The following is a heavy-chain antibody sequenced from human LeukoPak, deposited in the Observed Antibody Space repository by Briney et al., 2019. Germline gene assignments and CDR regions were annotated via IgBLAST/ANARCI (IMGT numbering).Heavy chain of an antibody. CDR1: GFTFSSYA. V-gene: IGHV3-23*01. CDR3: AKDSLYTSSWYSDH. Sequence: SGGSLRLSCAASGFTFSSYAMSWVRQAPGKGLEWVSAISGGGGGTFYADSVKGRFTTSRDNSKNTLNLQMNSLRAEDTAIYYCAKDSLYTSSWYSDHWGQGTLVTVSS. D-gene: IGHD6-13*01. J-gene: IGHJ4*02. CDR2: ISGGGGGT.